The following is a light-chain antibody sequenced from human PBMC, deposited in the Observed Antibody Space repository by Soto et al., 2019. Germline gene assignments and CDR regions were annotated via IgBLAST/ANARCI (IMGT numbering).Light chain of an antibody. J-gene: IGKJ3*01. V-gene: IGKV3-15*01. CDR1: QSVSSN. CDR3: QQYNNWPPWAF. CDR2: GAS. Sequence: EIVMTQSPATLSVSPGERATLSCRASQSVSSNLAWSQQKPGQAPRLLIYGASTRATGIPARFSGSGSGSEFTLTISSLQSEDFAVYYCQQYNNWPPWAFFGPGTKVDIK.